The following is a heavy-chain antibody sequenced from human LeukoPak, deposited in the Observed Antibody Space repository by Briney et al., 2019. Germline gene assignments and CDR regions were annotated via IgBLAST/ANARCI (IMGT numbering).Heavy chain of an antibody. V-gene: IGHV4-39*01. Sequence: SETLSLTCTVSGGSISSSYYYWVWIRQPPGKGLEWIGSIYYSGSTYYNPSLKSRVTISVDTSKNQFSLKLSSVTAADTAVYYCARVRTMVRGVISNWFDPWGQGTLVTVSS. CDR2: IYYSGST. CDR3: ARVRTMVRGVISNWFDP. J-gene: IGHJ5*02. CDR1: GGSISSSYYY. D-gene: IGHD3-10*01.